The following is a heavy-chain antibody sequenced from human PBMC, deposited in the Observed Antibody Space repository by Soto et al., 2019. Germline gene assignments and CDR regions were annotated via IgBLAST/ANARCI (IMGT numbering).Heavy chain of an antibody. CDR1: GFSFSSYA. CDR3: VKDPPDYGDYEINYYDYDMDV. V-gene: IGHV3-64D*08. J-gene: IGHJ6*02. D-gene: IGHD4-17*01. Sequence: PGGSLRLSCSASGFSFSSYAMHWVRQAPGKGLEYVSAISGNGGSTYYADSVKGRFTISRDNSKNTLYLQMSSLRAEDTAVYYCVKDPPDYGDYEINYYDYDMDVWGQGTTVTVSS. CDR2: ISGNGGST.